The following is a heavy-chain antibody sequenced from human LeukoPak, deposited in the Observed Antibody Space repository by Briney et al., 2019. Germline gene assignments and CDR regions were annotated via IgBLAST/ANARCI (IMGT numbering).Heavy chain of an antibody. D-gene: IGHD2-15*01. CDR2: ISYSGDST. Sequence: GGSLRLSCAASGFTFNTCAMSWVRQAPGKGLEWVSSISYSGDSTDYADSVKGRLIISRDNSKNTLGLQMNSLRAEDTAMYYCARDRTRDCSGGGCYRHYFDYWGQGTLVTVSS. V-gene: IGHV3-23*01. CDR3: ARDRTRDCSGGGCYRHYFDY. CDR1: GFTFNTCA. J-gene: IGHJ4*02.